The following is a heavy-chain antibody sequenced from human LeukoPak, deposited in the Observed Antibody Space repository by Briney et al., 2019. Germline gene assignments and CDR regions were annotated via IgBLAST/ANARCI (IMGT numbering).Heavy chain of an antibody. CDR3: ARDYTAMVKLDY. D-gene: IGHD5-18*01. J-gene: IGHJ4*02. Sequence: GGSLRLSCAASGFTFSSYAMHWVRQAPGKGLEWVAVISYDGSNKYYADSVKGRFTISRDNSKNTLYLQMNSLRAEDTAVYYCARDYTAMVKLDYWGRGTLVTVSS. CDR2: ISYDGSNK. V-gene: IGHV3-30-3*01. CDR1: GFTFSSYA.